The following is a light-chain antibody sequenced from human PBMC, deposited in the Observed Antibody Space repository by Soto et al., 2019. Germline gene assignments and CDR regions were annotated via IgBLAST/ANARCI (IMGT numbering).Light chain of an antibody. Sequence: DIQMTQSPSSLSASVGDRVTITCRASQSISSYLNWYQQKPGKAPKLLIYAASSLQSGVPSRFSGSGSGTDFTLTISSLQPEDFATYYCQQSYSTPITFGHGTNVDIK. CDR3: QQSYSTPIT. CDR2: AAS. J-gene: IGKJ3*01. CDR1: QSISSY. V-gene: IGKV1-39*01.